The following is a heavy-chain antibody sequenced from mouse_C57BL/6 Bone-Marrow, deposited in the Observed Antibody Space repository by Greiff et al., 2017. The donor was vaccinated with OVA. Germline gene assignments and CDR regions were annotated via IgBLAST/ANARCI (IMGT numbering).Heavy chain of an antibody. J-gene: IGHJ1*03. CDR2: IYPGNSDT. Sequence: VQLKESGTVLVRPGASVKMSCKTSGYTFTSYWMHWVKQRPGQGLEWIGAIYPGNSDTSYNQKFKGKAKLTAVTSASTAYMELSSLTNEDSAVYYCTTDLYDGYYRYFDVWGTGTTVTVSS. D-gene: IGHD2-3*01. CDR3: TTDLYDGYYRYFDV. CDR1: GYTFTSYW. V-gene: IGHV1-5*01.